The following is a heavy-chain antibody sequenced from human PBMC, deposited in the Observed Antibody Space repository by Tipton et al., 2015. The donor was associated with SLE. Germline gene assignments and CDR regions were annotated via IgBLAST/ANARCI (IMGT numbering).Heavy chain of an antibody. CDR3: ARGEYYYDSSGSPPDY. V-gene: IGHV3-21*03. J-gene: IGHJ4*02. CDR1: GFTFSSYR. Sequence: GSLRLSCAASGFTFSSYRMSWVRQAPGKGLEWVSSISSSSSYIYYSDSVKGRFTISRDNAKNSLYLQMNSLRAEDTAVYYCARGEYYYDSSGSPPDYWGQGTLVTVSS. D-gene: IGHD3-22*01. CDR2: ISSSSSYI.